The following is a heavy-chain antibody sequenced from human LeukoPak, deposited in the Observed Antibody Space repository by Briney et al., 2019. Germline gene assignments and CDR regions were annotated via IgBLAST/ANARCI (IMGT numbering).Heavy chain of an antibody. CDR1: GFTFNDHF. J-gene: IGHJ4*02. V-gene: IGHV3-72*01. CDR3: ARERNSGSYFLGSFDY. Sequence: GGSLLLSCAASGFTFNDHFMDWVRPAPGKGLEWVGRTRNKANDYTTEYAASVRGRFTISRDDSRNSLYLQMNSLQTEDTAVYYCARERNSGSYFLGSFDYWGQGTLVTVSS. CDR2: TRNKANDYTT. D-gene: IGHD1-26*01.